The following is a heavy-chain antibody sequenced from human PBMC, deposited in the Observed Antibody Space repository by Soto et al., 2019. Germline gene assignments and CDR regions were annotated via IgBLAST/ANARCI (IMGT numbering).Heavy chain of an antibody. Sequence: QVQLVQSGGEVRKHGASVNVSCKASGYTFASYAITWVRQAPGEGLEWMGWISTSSGNANYAQRLQGRVTITRDTSTTTVYMQLRSLRSDDSAVYFCARSVGYPDYWGQGTLVTVSS. CDR2: ISTSSGNA. J-gene: IGHJ4*02. CDR3: ARSVGYPDY. V-gene: IGHV1-18*01. D-gene: IGHD5-18*01. CDR1: GYTFASYA.